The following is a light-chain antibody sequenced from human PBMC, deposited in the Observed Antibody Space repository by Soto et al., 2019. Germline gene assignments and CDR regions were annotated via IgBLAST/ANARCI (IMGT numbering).Light chain of an antibody. CDR3: QAWDSRTVV. V-gene: IGLV3-1*01. CDR1: KLGDKY. Sequence: SYELTQPPSVSVSPGQTASITCSGDKLGDKYASWYQQKAGQSTVVVIYQDRKRPSGIPERISGYNSGITATLTISGTQAMDEADYYCQAWDSRTVVVCGGTKVTVL. J-gene: IGLJ2*01. CDR2: QDR.